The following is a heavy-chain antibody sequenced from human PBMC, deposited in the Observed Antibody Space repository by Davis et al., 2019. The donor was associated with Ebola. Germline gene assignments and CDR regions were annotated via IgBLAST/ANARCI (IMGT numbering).Heavy chain of an antibody. Sequence: PSETLSLTCTVSGGSISSYYWNWVRQPPGKGLEWIGCISDRGSTYYNPSLNNRVTISIDTSRNQFSLKVTSATAADTAVYYCACSLNRKRPFDYWGQGTLVTVSS. CDR1: GGSISSYY. J-gene: IGHJ4*02. D-gene: IGHD2-15*01. CDR3: ACSLNRKRPFDY. V-gene: IGHV4-59*08. CDR2: ISDRGST.